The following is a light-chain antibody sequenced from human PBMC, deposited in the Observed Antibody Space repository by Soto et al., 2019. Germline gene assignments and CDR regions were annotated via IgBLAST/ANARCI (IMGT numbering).Light chain of an antibody. J-gene: IGKJ4*01. CDR2: AAS. CDR3: LQHNSYPLT. Sequence: DIHMTLSSSALSASVGDRVTIICRASQGISNYLAWFQQKRGKVPKSLIYAASSLQSGVPSRFSGSGYGTEFNLTISSLQPEDFATYYCLQHNSYPLTFGGGTQVDIK. CDR1: QGISNY. V-gene: IGKV1-17*03.